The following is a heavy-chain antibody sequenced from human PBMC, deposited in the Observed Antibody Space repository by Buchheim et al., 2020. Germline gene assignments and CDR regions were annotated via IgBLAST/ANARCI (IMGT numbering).Heavy chain of an antibody. CDR3: ARYATGYCSGGSCYDWYFDL. Sequence: QVQLQQWGAGLLKPSETLSLTCAVYGGSLSDYYWSWIRQPPGKGLEWIGEINHSGSTNYNASLKSRVTISIDTSKKQFSLKLSSVTAADTAVYYCARYATGYCSGGSCYDWYFDLWGRGTL. V-gene: IGHV4-34*01. CDR2: INHSGST. J-gene: IGHJ2*01. D-gene: IGHD2-15*01. CDR1: GGSLSDYY.